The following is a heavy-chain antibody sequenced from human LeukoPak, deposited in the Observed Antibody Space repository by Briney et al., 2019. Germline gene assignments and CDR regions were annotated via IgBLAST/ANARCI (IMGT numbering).Heavy chain of an antibody. CDR1: GYTFISYG. Sequence: ASVKVSCKASGYTFISYGTSWVRQAPGQGLEWMGWISSHNGYTKYAQKFQGRVTMTTDTSMSTAYMELGSLRSDDTAVHYCARRRAVAGVNWFDPWGQGTLVTVSS. D-gene: IGHD6-19*01. CDR2: ISSHNGYT. V-gene: IGHV1-18*01. J-gene: IGHJ5*02. CDR3: ARRRAVAGVNWFDP.